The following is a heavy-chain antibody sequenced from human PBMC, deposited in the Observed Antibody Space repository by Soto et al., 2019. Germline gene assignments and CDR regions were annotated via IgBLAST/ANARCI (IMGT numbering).Heavy chain of an antibody. CDR1: GFTFSSYG. CDR2: MSYDGSKT. V-gene: IGHV3-30*18. Sequence: GGSLRLSCAASGFTFSSYGMHWVRQAPGKGLEWVAVMSYDGSKTYYADSVKGRFTISRDNSKNTLYLQMNSLRAEDTAVYYCAKDGSVAEFDYWGQGTLVTVSS. D-gene: IGHD6-19*01. J-gene: IGHJ4*02. CDR3: AKDGSVAEFDY.